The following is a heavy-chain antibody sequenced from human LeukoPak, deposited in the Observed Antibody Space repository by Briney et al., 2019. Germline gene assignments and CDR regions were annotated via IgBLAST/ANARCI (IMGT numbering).Heavy chain of an antibody. V-gene: IGHV3-23*01. CDR3: AKDRSGYDSVGYFDY. CDR2: ISGSGGST. Sequence: GGSLRLSCAASGFTFSSYAMSWVRQAPGKGLEWVSGISGSGGSTYHADSVKGRFTISRDSSKNTLYLQMNSLRAEDTAVYYCAKDRSGYDSVGYFDYWGQGTLVTVSS. CDR1: GFTFSSYA. J-gene: IGHJ4*02. D-gene: IGHD5-12*01.